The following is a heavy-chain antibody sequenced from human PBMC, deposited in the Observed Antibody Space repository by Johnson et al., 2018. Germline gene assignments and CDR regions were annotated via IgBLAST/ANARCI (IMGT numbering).Heavy chain of an antibody. CDR3: SRGDHSGTYRDTFDV. CDR1: GFTFSRYW. Sequence: VQLQESGGALVQPGGSXRLSCAASGFTFSRYWLHWVRQAPGKGLVWVSRINTDGSTTNYAASVKGRFTISRDNAKNTLLLQLSSLRAEDTAVYYCSRGDHSGTYRDTFDVWGQGTMVTVSS. D-gene: IGHD3-10*01. J-gene: IGHJ3*01. V-gene: IGHV3-74*01. CDR2: INTDGSTT.